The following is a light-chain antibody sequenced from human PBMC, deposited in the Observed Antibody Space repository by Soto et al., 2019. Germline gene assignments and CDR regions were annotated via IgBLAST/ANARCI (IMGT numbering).Light chain of an antibody. CDR3: SSYTNSATPCV. J-gene: IGLJ1*01. Sequence: QSVLTQPASVSGSPGQSITISCTGTSSDVGGYNSVSWYQHHPGKAPKLMIYEVSNRPSGVSNRFSGPKSGNTASLAISGLQAEDEADYYCSSYTNSATPCVFGTGTKVTVL. CDR1: SSDVGGYNS. V-gene: IGLV2-14*01. CDR2: EVS.